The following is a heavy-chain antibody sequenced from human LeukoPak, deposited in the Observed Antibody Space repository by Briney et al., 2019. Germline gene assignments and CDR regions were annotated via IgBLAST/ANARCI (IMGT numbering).Heavy chain of an antibody. CDR2: IYYSGST. CDR1: GGSISSYY. CDR3: ARHAYYYDSSGYYDY. J-gene: IGHJ4*02. Sequence: SETLSLTCNVSGGSISSYYWSWIRQPPGKGLEWVGYIYYSGSTNYNPSLKSRVTIPVDASKNQSSLKLSSVTAADTAVYYCARHAYYYDSSGYYDYWGQGTLVTVSS. D-gene: IGHD3-22*01. V-gene: IGHV4-59*08.